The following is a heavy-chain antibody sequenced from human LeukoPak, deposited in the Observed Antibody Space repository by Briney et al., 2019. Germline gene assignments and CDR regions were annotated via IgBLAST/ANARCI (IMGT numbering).Heavy chain of an antibody. CDR2: IYYSGST. CDR3: ARGSYYDFWSGYYSYLDAFDI. D-gene: IGHD3-3*01. Sequence: PSETLSLTCTVSGGSISSCYWSWIRQPPGKGLEWIGYIYYSGSTNYNPSLKSRVTISVDTSKNQFSLKLSSVTAADTAVYYCARGSYYDFWSGYYSYLDAFDIWGQGTMVTVSS. V-gene: IGHV4-59*01. CDR1: GGSISSCY. J-gene: IGHJ3*02.